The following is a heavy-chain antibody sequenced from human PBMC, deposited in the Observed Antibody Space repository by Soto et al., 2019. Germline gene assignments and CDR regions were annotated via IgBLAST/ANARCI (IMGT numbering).Heavy chain of an antibody. J-gene: IGHJ4*02. CDR3: ARSRWDY. CDR2: ISSASNTI. V-gene: IGHV3-48*01. CDR1: GLSLSDNS. D-gene: IGHD2-15*01. Sequence: EVQLVASGGGLVQPGGSLRLSCAASGLSLSDNSMNWVRQAPGKGLEWVSYISSASNTIYYADSVKGRFTISRDNAKNSLYLQMNSLRVDDTAVYYCARSRWDYWGQGTLVTVSS.